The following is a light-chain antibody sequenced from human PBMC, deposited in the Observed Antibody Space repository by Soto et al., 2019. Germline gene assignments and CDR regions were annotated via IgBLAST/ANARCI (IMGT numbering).Light chain of an antibody. CDR3: QQYNNWPPWT. CDR1: QSVSSK. Sequence: IVLTQSPATLSLSPGERAILSCRASQSVSSKLAWYQQKPGQAPRLLLYVASTRATGIPARFSGSGSGTEFTLTISSLQSEYFAVYYCQQYNNWPPWTFGQGTNVYIK. CDR2: VAS. J-gene: IGKJ1*01. V-gene: IGKV3-15*01.